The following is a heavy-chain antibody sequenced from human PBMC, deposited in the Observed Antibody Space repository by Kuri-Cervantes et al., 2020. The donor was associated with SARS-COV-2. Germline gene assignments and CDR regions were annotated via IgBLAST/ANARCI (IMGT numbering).Heavy chain of an antibody. CDR1: GGSISSGGYY. Sequence: SETLSLTCTVSGGSISSGGYYWSWIRQPPGKGLEWIGYIYHSGSTYYNPSLKSRVTISVDRSKNQFSLKLSSVTAADTAVYSCARARIAAAGYNWFDPWGQGTLVTVSS. D-gene: IGHD6-13*01. V-gene: IGHV4-30-2*01. CDR3: ARARIAAAGYNWFDP. CDR2: IYHSGST. J-gene: IGHJ5*02.